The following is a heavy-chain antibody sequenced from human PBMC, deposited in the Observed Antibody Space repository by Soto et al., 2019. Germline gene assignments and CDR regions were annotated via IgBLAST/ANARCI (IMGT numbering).Heavy chain of an antibody. V-gene: IGHV1-8*01. J-gene: IGHJ3*02. D-gene: IGHD3-22*01. CDR2: MNPNSGNT. CDR3: ARGFYYYDSSGYYLVRAFDI. Sequence: ASVKVSCKASGYTFTSYDINWVRQATGQGLEWMGWMNPNSGNTGNAQKFQGRVTMTRNTSISTAYMELSSLRSEDTAVYYCARGFYYYDSSGYYLVRAFDIWGQGTMVTVSS. CDR1: GYTFTSYD.